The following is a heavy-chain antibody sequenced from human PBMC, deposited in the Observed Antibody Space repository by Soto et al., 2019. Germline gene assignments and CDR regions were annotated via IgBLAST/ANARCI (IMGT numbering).Heavy chain of an antibody. CDR2: IIPIFGTA. V-gene: IGHV1-69*12. J-gene: IGHJ3*02. CDR3: ARPPLYYYDSTAGAFDI. CDR1: GGTFSSYA. D-gene: IGHD3-22*01. Sequence: QVQLVQSGAEVKKPGSSVKVSCKASGGTFSSYAISWVRQAPGQGLEWMGGIIPIFGTANYAQKFQGRVTITADEATRIAYMELSSLRSEDTAVYYCARPPLYYYDSTAGAFDIWGQGTMVTVSS.